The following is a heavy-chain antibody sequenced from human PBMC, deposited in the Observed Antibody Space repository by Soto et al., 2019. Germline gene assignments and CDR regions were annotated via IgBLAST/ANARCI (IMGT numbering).Heavy chain of an antibody. CDR1: GFTFSSYA. CDR3: AKAIRGYSYGLGYYYYGMDV. Sequence: GGSLRLSCAASGFTFSSYAMSWVRQAPGKXLEWVSAISGSGGSTYYADSVKGRFTISRDNSKNTLYLQMNSLRAEDTAVYYCAKAIRGYSYGLGYYYYGMDVWGQGTTVTVSS. V-gene: IGHV3-23*01. CDR2: ISGSGGST. D-gene: IGHD5-18*01. J-gene: IGHJ6*02.